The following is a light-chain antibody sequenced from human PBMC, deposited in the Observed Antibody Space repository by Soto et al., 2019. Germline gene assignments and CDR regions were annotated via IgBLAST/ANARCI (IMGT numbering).Light chain of an antibody. CDR1: QNINNR. CDR2: KTS. J-gene: IGKJ4*01. Sequence: DIQMTQSPSTLSASVGDRVTLTCRASQNINNRLAWYQQKPGKAPKLLIYKTSDLESGVPSRFSGSGSGTEFSITISRLQPDDFASYYWQKYKSFSLTFGGGTKVEVK. CDR3: QKYKSFSLT. V-gene: IGKV1-5*03.